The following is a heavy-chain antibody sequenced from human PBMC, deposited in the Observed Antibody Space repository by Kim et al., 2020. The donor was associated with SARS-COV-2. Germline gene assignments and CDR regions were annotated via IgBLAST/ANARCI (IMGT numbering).Heavy chain of an antibody. CDR2: ISWKSGSI. CDR1: GFTFDEYA. J-gene: IGHJ4*02. CDR3: AKADEWLGPDY. Sequence: GGSLRLSCAASGFTFDEYAMHWVRQAPGKGLEWVSGISWKSGSIGYADSVKGRFTISRDNAKNSLYLQINSRRSEDTALYYCAKADEWLGPDYWGQGTLV. D-gene: IGHD6-19*01. V-gene: IGHV3-9*01.